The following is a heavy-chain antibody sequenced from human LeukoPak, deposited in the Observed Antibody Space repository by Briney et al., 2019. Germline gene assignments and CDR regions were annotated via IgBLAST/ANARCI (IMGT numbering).Heavy chain of an antibody. CDR2: IYTGGYT. CDR3: ATDCSGSICYPAGFDY. J-gene: IGHJ4*02. CDR1: GGSISNYY. Sequence: SETLSLTCTVSGGSISNYYWNWIRQPAGKGLEWIGRIYTGGYTNYNPSVKSRVTMSVDTSKNQFSLKLTSVTAADTAVYYCATDCSGSICYPAGFDYWGQGILVTVSS. D-gene: IGHD2-15*01. V-gene: IGHV4-4*07.